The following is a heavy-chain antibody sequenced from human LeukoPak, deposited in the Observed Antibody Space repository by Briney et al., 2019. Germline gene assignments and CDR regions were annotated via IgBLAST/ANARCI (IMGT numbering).Heavy chain of an antibody. CDR1: GGSISSYY. CDR3: ARPFDYYDSSGYSY. CDR2: IYYSGST. D-gene: IGHD3-22*01. Sequence: SETLSLTCTVSGGSISSYYWSWIRQPPGKGLEWIGYIYYSGSTNYNPSLKSRVTISVDTSKNQFSLKLSSVTAADTAVYYCARPFDYYDSSGYSYWGQGTLVTVSS. J-gene: IGHJ4*02. V-gene: IGHV4-59*01.